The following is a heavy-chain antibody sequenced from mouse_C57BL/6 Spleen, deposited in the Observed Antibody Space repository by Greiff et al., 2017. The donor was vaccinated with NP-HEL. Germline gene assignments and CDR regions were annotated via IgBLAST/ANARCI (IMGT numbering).Heavy chain of an antibody. J-gene: IGHJ4*01. CDR2: IYPGSGST. Sequence: VQLQQSGAELVKPGASVKMSCKASGYTFTSYWITWVKQRPGQGLEWIGDIYPGSGSTNYNEKFKSKATLTVDTSSSTAYMQLSSLTSEDSAVYYCARGDYDYDRGYYAMYYWGQATSVTVSS. D-gene: IGHD2-4*01. V-gene: IGHV1-55*01. CDR1: GYTFTSYW. CDR3: ARGDYDYDRGYYAMYY.